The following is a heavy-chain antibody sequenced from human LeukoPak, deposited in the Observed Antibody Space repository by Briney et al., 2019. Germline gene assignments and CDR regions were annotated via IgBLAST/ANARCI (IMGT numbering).Heavy chain of an antibody. CDR1: GFTFNNYS. CDR3: ARGGAVAGSTADY. J-gene: IGHJ4*02. D-gene: IGHD6-13*01. V-gene: IGHV3-21*01. Sequence: PGGSLRLSCAASGFTFNNYSMSWVRQSPGKGLEWVSSISTGGRNIYYADSVKGRSTIYRDNANDSLFLQLNSLRAEDTAIYYCARGGAVAGSTADYWGQGTLVTVSS. CDR2: ISTGGRNI.